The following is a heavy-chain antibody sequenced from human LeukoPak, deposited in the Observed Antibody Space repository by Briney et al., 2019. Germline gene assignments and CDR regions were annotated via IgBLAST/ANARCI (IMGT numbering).Heavy chain of an antibody. Sequence: SETLPLTCTVSGGSISSYYWSWIRQPPGEGLEWIGYIYYSGSTNYNPSLKSRVTISVDTSKNQFSLKLSSMTAADTAVYYCARSRSYQLLTFDYWGQGTLVTVSS. CDR3: ARSRSYQLLTFDY. J-gene: IGHJ4*02. CDR2: IYYSGST. V-gene: IGHV4-59*01. D-gene: IGHD2-2*01. CDR1: GGSISSYY.